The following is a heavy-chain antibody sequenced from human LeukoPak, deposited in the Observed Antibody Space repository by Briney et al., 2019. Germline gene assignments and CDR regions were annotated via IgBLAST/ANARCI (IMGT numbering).Heavy chain of an antibody. Sequence: ASVKVSCKASGYTFTSYDINWVRQATGQGLEWMGWMNPNSGNTGYAQKFQGRVTMTRNTSISTAYIELSSLRSDDTAVYYCARPPALYRGDAFDIWGQGTMVTVSS. CDR1: GYTFTSYD. J-gene: IGHJ3*02. V-gene: IGHV1-8*01. D-gene: IGHD2-15*01. CDR2: MNPNSGNT. CDR3: ARPPALYRGDAFDI.